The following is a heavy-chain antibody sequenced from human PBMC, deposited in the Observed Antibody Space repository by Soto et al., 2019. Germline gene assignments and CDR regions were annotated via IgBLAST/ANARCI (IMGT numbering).Heavy chain of an antibody. CDR2: ISGSGGST. Sequence: QPGGSLRLSCAASGFTFSSYAMSWVRQAPGKGLEWVSAISGSGGSTYYADSVKGRFTISRDNSKNTLYLQMNSLRAEDTAVYYCAKDLDKGWREGGSGSDYMDVWGKGTTVTVSS. D-gene: IGHD3-10*01. CDR3: AKDLDKGWREGGSGSDYMDV. CDR1: GFTFSSYA. V-gene: IGHV3-23*01. J-gene: IGHJ6*03.